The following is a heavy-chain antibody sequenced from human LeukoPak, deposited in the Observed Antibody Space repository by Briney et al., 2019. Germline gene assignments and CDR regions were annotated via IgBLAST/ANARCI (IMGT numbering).Heavy chain of an antibody. CDR1: GGSVSNYY. V-gene: IGHV4-59*08. CDR3: ARSNSGSYRELDY. CDR2: IYYSGAT. Sequence: SETLSLTCTVSGGSVSNYYWSWIRQPPGKGLEWIGHIYYSGATKYNPSLKSRITISVDTSKNQFSLMLSSVTAADTAVYYCARSNSGSYRELDYWGQGALVTVSS. J-gene: IGHJ4*02. D-gene: IGHD1-26*01.